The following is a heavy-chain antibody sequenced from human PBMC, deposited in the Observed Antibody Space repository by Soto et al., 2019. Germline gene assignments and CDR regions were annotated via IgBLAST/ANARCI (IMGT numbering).Heavy chain of an antibody. CDR2: INPNSGGT. V-gene: IGHV1-2*02. D-gene: IGHD4-17*01. CDR1: GYTSTGYY. Sequence: ASVKVSCKASGYTSTGYYMHWVRQAPGQGLEWMGWINPNSGGTNYAQKFQGRVTMTRDTSISTAYMELSRLRSDDTAVYYCARDNGDYDYYYYGMDVWGQGTTVTVSS. CDR3: ARDNGDYDYYYYGMDV. J-gene: IGHJ6*02.